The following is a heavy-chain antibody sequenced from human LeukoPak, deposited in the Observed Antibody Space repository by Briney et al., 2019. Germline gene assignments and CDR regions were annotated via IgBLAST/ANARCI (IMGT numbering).Heavy chain of an antibody. D-gene: IGHD6-6*01. CDR1: GFTFSSYG. CDR2: ISYDGSNK. J-gene: IGHJ6*02. V-gene: IGHV3-30*18. Sequence: PGRSLRLSCAASGFTFSSYGMHWVRQAPGKGLEWVAVISYDGSNKYYADSVKGRFTISRDNSKNTLYLQMNSLRAEDTAVYYCAKPLEQLVYYYGMDVWGQGTTVTVSS. CDR3: AKPLEQLVYYYGMDV.